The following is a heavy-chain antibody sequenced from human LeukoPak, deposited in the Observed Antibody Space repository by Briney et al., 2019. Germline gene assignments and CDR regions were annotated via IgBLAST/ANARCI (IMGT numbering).Heavy chain of an antibody. CDR3: ARLERQLVNGRFDP. CDR2: IYYSGST. CDR1: GGSISSHY. V-gene: IGHV4-59*11. D-gene: IGHD6-13*01. J-gene: IGHJ5*02. Sequence: SETLSLTCTVSGGSISSHYWSWIRQPPGKGLEWIGYIYYSGSTNYNPSLKSRVTISVDTSKNQFSLKLSSVTAADTAVYYCARLERQLVNGRFDPWGQGTLVTVSS.